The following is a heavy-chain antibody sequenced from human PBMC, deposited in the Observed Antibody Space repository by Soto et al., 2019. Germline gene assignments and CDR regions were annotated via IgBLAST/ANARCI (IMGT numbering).Heavy chain of an antibody. CDR2: ISGSGGST. J-gene: IGHJ6*02. D-gene: IGHD3-10*01. CDR1: GFTFSSYA. V-gene: IGHV3-23*01. CDR3: AKGRHGSGSYYNSYYGMDV. Sequence: GSLRLSCAASGFTFSSYAMSWVRQAPGKGLEWVSAISGSGGSTYYADSVKGRFTISRDNSKNTLYLQMNSLRAEDTAVYYCAKGRHGSGSYYNSYYGMDVWGQGTTVTVSS.